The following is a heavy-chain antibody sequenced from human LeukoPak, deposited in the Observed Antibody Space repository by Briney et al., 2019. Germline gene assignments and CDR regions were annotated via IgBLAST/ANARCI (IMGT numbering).Heavy chain of an antibody. J-gene: IGHJ4*02. V-gene: IGHV3-33*01. D-gene: IGHD6-13*01. Sequence: PGGSLRLSCAASGFTFSSYGMHWVRQAPGKGLEWVAVIWYDGGNKYYADSVKGRFTISRDNSTNTLYLQMNSLRAEDTAVYYCARGGIAAAGTRNSKSYFDYWGQGTLVTVSS. CDR3: ARGGIAAAGTRNSKSYFDY. CDR2: IWYDGGNK. CDR1: GFTFSSYG.